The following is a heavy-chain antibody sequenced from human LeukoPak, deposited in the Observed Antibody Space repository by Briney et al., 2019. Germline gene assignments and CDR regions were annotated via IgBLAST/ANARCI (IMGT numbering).Heavy chain of an antibody. CDR2: IRSKAYGGTT. V-gene: IGHV3-49*03. D-gene: IGHD5-24*01. Sequence: GGSLRLSCAASGFTFSNYAMSWFRQAPGKGLEWVGFIRSKAYGGTTEYAASVKGRFTISRDDSKSIAYLQMNSLKTEDTAVYYCTRGRYNLRAFDIWGQGTMVTVSS. J-gene: IGHJ3*02. CDR1: GFTFSNYA. CDR3: TRGRYNLRAFDI.